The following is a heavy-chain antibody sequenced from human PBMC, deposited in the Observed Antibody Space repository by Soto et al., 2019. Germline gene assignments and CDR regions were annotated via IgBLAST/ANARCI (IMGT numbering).Heavy chain of an antibody. V-gene: IGHV1-18*01. Sequence: QVQLVQSGAEVKKPGASVKVSCKASGYTFTSYGISWVRQAPGQGLEWMGWISAYNGNTNSSQKLQGRGTMPTDTSTSTAYMELRSGRSDDTAVYSCARDWAAAGPVDYWGQGTLVTVSA. J-gene: IGHJ4*02. CDR2: ISAYNGNT. D-gene: IGHD6-13*01. CDR3: ARDWAAAGPVDY. CDR1: GYTFTSYG.